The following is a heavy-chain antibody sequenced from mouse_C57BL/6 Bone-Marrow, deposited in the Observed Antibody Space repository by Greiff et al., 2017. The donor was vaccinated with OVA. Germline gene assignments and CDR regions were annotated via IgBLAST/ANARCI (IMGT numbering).Heavy chain of an antibody. V-gene: IGHV2-2*01. D-gene: IGHD1-1*01. J-gene: IGHJ1*03. CDR3: ASLTTVVATNFDV. CDR1: GFSLTSYG. CDR2: IWSGGST. Sequence: LQESGPGLVQPSQSLSITCTVSGFSLTSYGVHWVRQSPGKGLEWLGVIWSGGSTDYNAAFISSLSISKDNSKSQVFFKMNSLQADYTAIYYCASLTTVVATNFDVWGTGTTVTVSS.